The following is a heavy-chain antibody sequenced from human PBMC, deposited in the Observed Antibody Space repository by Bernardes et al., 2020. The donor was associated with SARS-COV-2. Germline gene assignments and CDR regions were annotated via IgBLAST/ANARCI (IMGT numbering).Heavy chain of an antibody. CDR2: IGSSTGSK. CDR3: AREGGSGTLEYFDY. Sequence: VESLCLSRAASGFTFSSYEMNWVRQAPGKGLEWVSYIGSSTGSKYYAASVRGRFTISRDNAKNSLFLQMNSLRAEDTAVYYCAREGGSGTLEYFDYWGQGTLVTVSS. D-gene: IGHD3-10*01. CDR1: GFTFSSYE. V-gene: IGHV3-48*03. J-gene: IGHJ4*02.